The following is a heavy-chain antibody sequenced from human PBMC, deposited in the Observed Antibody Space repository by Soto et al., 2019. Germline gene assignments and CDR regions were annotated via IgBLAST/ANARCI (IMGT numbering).Heavy chain of an antibody. Sequence: PGGSLRLSCAASGFDASVNFMTWVRQAPGRGLEWVSTINNAGSTFYADSVKGRFTISGDNSKNTLYLQMNSLRVEDTAMYYCVRENYFYGMDVWGQGPAVTVSS. J-gene: IGHJ6*02. CDR1: GFDASVNF. V-gene: IGHV3-66*01. CDR3: VRENYFYGMDV. CDR2: INNAGST.